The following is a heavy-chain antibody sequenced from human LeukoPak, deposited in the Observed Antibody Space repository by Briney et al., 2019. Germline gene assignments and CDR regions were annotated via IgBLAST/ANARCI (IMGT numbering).Heavy chain of an antibody. CDR1: GYTFTGYY. J-gene: IGHJ6*02. V-gene: IGHV1-18*04. CDR3: ARQSEAVADRYGMDV. CDR2: ISAYNGNT. D-gene: IGHD6-19*01. Sequence: GASVKVSCKASGYTFTGYYMHWVRQAPGQGLEWMGWISAYNGNTNYAQKFQGRVTMTTDTSTSTAYMELRSLRSDDTAVYYCARQSEAVADRYGMDVWGQGTTVTVSS.